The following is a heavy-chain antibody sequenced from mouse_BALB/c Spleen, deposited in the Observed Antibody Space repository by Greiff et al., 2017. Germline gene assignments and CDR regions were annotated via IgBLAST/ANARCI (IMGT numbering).Heavy chain of an antibody. Sequence: QVQLQQPGAELVRPGASVKLSCKASGYTFTSYWINWVKQRPGQGLEWIGNIYPSDSYTNYNQKFKDKATLTVDKSSSTAYMQLSSPTSEDSAVYYCTRGLLRYGFAYWGQGTLVTVSA. D-gene: IGHD1-1*01. CDR3: TRGLLRYGFAY. J-gene: IGHJ3*01. CDR2: IYPSDSYT. V-gene: IGHV1-69*02. CDR1: GYTFTSYW.